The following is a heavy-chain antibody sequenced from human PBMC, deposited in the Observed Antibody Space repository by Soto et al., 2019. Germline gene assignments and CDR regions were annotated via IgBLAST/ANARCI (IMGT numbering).Heavy chain of an antibody. CDR2: IYYSGST. CDR3: PRPEAGWYFDT. V-gene: IGHV4-39*01. Sequence: SETLSLTYTVSRGSSSSGSNYWAWIHQPPGKGREWIANIYYSGSTFYNPSLKSRVTISLDTSKNQFSLKLRSVTAADTAAYYSPRPEAGWYFDTRAQGLLVTVSS. D-gene: IGHD6-25*01. CDR1: RGSSSSGSNY. J-gene: IGHJ4*03.